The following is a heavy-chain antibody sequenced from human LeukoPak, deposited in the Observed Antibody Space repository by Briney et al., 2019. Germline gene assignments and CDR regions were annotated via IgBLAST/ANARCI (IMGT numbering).Heavy chain of an antibody. J-gene: IGHJ4*02. V-gene: IGHV4-31*03. CDR2: INHSGST. CDR1: GGSISSGASD. CDR3: ARSRGRKVTPFDY. D-gene: IGHD3-10*01. Sequence: NPSQTLSLTCTVSGGSISSGASDWGWIRQHPKRGLEWVGYINHSGSTYYNPSLGSRVTMSVDTSKNQFSLNLNSVTAADTAVYYCARSRGRKVTPFDYWGQGILVTVSS.